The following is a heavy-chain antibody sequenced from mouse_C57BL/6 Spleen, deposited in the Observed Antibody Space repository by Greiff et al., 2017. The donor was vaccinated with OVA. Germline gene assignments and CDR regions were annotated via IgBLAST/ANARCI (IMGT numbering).Heavy chain of an antibody. D-gene: IGHD2-13*01. J-gene: IGHJ2*01. CDR3: ARNWGEIDY. V-gene: IGHV2-2*01. Sequence: VQLQQSGPGLVQPSQSLSIPCTVSGFSLTSYGVHWVRQSPGKGLEWLGVIWSGGSTDYNAAFIYRLSISKDNSKSKDFCRMTSEQADDKARYCCARNWGEIDYWGQGTTLTVSS. CDR1: GFSLTSYG. CDR2: IWSGGST.